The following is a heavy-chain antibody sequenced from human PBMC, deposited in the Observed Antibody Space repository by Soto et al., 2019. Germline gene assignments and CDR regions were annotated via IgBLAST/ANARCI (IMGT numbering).Heavy chain of an antibody. Sequence: QVQLQESGPGLVKPSQTLSLTCTVSGGSISSGGYYWSWIRQHPGKGLEWIGYIYYSGSTYYNPSLKSRVTISVDTSKNQFSLKLSSVTAADTAVYYCARDKYYYGSGSYQRWFDPWGQGTLVTVSS. V-gene: IGHV4-31*03. CDR1: GGSISSGGYY. D-gene: IGHD3-10*01. J-gene: IGHJ5*02. CDR3: ARDKYYYGSGSYQRWFDP. CDR2: IYYSGST.